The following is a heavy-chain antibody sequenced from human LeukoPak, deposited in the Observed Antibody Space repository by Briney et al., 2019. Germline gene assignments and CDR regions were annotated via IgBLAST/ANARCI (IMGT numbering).Heavy chain of an antibody. CDR1: GFSFNGYG. D-gene: IGHD1-26*01. J-gene: IGHJ4*02. Sequence: GGSLRLSCAASGFSFNGYGMHWVRQAPGKGLEWVAIIWYDGSVTYYEDSVKGRFTISRDNSRSTLYLQMDSLRAEDTAVYYCARHGSGRNNFDPLDHWGQGTLVTVSS. V-gene: IGHV3-33*01. CDR2: IWYDGSVT. CDR3: ARHGSGRNNFDPLDH.